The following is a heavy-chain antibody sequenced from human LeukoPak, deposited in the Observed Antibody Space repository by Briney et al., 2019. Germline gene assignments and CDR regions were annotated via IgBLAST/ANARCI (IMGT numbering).Heavy chain of an antibody. D-gene: IGHD6-6*01. J-gene: IGHJ6*03. Sequence: PGGSLRLSCAASGFTFSTYAMHWVRQAPGKGLEWVAVISYEGSHKYYADSVKGRFTVSRDNSKNTLYLQVSSLSSEDTAVYYCARGGSSSLWYYYMDVWGKGTTVTVSS. V-gene: IGHV3-30-3*01. CDR3: ARGGSSSLWYYYMDV. CDR2: ISYEGSHK. CDR1: GFTFSTYA.